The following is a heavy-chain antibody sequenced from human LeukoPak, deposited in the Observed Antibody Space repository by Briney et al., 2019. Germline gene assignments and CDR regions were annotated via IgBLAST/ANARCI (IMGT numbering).Heavy chain of an antibody. CDR3: ARDRIAARPGDY. CDR1: GYTFTSYG. D-gene: IGHD6-6*01. J-gene: IGHJ4*02. Sequence: ASVKVSCKASGYTFTSYGTSWVRQAPGQGLEWMGWINPNSGGTNYAQKFQGRVTMTRDTSISTAYMELSRLRSDDTAVYYCARDRIAARPGDYWGQGTLVTVSS. V-gene: IGHV1-2*02. CDR2: INPNSGGT.